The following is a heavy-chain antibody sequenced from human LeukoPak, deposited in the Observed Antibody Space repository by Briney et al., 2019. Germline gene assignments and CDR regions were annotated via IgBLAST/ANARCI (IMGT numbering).Heavy chain of an antibody. V-gene: IGHV1-2*02. CDR1: GYTFTGYY. CDR2: INHNSGGT. CDR3: ARPGRGYCSSGNSVENWFDP. J-gene: IGHJ5*02. D-gene: IGHD2-15*01. Sequence: ASVKVSCKASGYTFTGYYTHWVRQAPGQGLEWMGWINHNSGGTNYAQEFQGRVIMTRDTSISTVYMELSGLKSDNTAVYYCARPGRGYCSSGNSVENWFDPWGQGTLVTVSS.